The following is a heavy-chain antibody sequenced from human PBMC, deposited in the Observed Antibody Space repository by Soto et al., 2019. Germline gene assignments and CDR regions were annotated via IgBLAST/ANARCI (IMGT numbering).Heavy chain of an antibody. J-gene: IGHJ6*04. CDR1: GFTFSDYY. D-gene: IGHD6-25*01. Sequence: GRSLRISCAASGFTFSDYYMSWIRQAPGKGLEWGSYISSSGSTIYYADSVKGRFTISRDNAKNSLYLQMNSLRAEDTAVYYCARYQRGQSPPPYGRDVWGKGPTLIV. V-gene: IGHV3-11*01. CDR3: ARYQRGQSPPPYGRDV. CDR2: ISSSGSTI.